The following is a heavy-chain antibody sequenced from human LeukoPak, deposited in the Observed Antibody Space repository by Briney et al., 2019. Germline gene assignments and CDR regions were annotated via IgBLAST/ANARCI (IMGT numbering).Heavy chain of an antibody. J-gene: IGHJ4*02. V-gene: IGHV4-39*01. Sequence: SETLALTCTVSGGPISSSSYYWGWIRQPPGKGLEWIGSIYYSGSTYYNPSLKSRVTISVDTSKNQFSLKLSSMTPADTAVYYCARRSGSYLSWGQGTLVTVSS. D-gene: IGHD1-26*01. CDR1: GGPISSSSYY. CDR2: IYYSGST. CDR3: ARRSGSYLS.